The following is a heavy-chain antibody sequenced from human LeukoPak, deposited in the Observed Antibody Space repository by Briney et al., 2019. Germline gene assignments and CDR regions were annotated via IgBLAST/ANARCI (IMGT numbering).Heavy chain of an antibody. CDR2: VYHSGGA. CDR1: GASIASHSW. CDR3: AYNRNFALDN. D-gene: IGHD1-14*01. V-gene: IGHV4/OR15-8*01. J-gene: IGHJ4*02. Sequence: SETLSLTCAVSGASIASHSWWSWVRQPPGKGLEWIGEVYHSGGANYKPSLKSRVTISVDTSWNHFSLKLTSVTAADTAVYFCAYNRNFALDNWGQGTLVTVSS.